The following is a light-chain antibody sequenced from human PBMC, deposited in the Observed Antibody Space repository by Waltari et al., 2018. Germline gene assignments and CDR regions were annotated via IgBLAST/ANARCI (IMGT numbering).Light chain of an antibody. CDR1: QTIFYGPNNKNY. J-gene: IGKJ4*01. CDR3: QQYYDTPLS. V-gene: IGKV4-1*01. Sequence: DIVMTQSPDSLAVSPGERATINCKSSQTIFYGPNNKNYLAWYQQKPRQPPRLLLYWSSTRESGVPDRFSGSGSGTDFTLTISSLQAEDVAVYYCQQYYDTPLSFGGGTKVEIK. CDR2: WSS.